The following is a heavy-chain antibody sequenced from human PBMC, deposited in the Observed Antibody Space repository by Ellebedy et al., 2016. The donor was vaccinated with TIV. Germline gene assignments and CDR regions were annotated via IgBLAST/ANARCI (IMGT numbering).Heavy chain of an antibody. CDR3: AKGRGGGSDSSAPRYYFDY. D-gene: IGHD3-22*01. V-gene: IGHV3-23*01. Sequence: PGGSLRLSCAVSGFTFSTYAMNWVRQAPGKGLEWVSEISGSGGSTFYADSVKGRFTISRDTSKNTVYLQMNSLRAEDTAVYYCAKGRGGGSDSSAPRYYFDYWGLGTLVTVSS. CDR2: ISGSGGST. J-gene: IGHJ4*02. CDR1: GFTFSTYA.